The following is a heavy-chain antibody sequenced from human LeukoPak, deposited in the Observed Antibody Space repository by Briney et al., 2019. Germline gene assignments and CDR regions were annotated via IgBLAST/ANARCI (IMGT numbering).Heavy chain of an antibody. D-gene: IGHD3-3*01. CDR3: ARSARLMKGVVEVTALDD. Sequence: GGSLRLSRAASGFIFSTYGMHWVRRAPGKGLEWIAYLSSSGSAFSYADSVKGRFTIARDNAKNSVYLEMNSLRADDTAVYYCARSARLMKGVVEVTALDDWGQGTLVTVSS. V-gene: IGHV3-48*04. J-gene: IGHJ4*02. CDR2: LSSSGSAF. CDR1: GFIFSTYG.